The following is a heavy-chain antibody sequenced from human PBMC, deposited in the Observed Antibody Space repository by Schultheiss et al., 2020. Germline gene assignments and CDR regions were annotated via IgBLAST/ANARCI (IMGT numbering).Heavy chain of an antibody. Sequence: SETLSLTCTVSGGSISSYYWSWIRQPAGKGLEWIGYIYYSGSTNYNPSLKSRVTISVDTSKNQFSLKLSSVTAADTAVYYCARSPTYYDILTGYSPTHYGMDVWGQGTTVTVSS. D-gene: IGHD3-9*01. V-gene: IGHV4-59*01. J-gene: IGHJ6*02. CDR3: ARSPTYYDILTGYSPTHYGMDV. CDR2: IYYSGST. CDR1: GGSISSYY.